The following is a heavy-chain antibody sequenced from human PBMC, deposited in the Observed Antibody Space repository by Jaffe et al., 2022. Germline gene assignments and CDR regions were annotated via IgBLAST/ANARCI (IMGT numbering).Heavy chain of an antibody. CDR1: GGSISSGGYS. Sequence: QLQLQESGSGLVKPSQTLSLTCAVSGGSISSGGYSWSWIRQPPGKGLEWIGYIYHSGSTYYNPSLKSRVTISVDRSKNQFSLKLSSVTAADTAVYYCATLHAKREYYDFWSGYYIAGWFDPWGQGTLVTVSS. CDR2: IYHSGST. D-gene: IGHD3-3*01. J-gene: IGHJ5*02. V-gene: IGHV4-30-2*01. CDR3: ATLHAKREYYDFWSGYYIAGWFDP.